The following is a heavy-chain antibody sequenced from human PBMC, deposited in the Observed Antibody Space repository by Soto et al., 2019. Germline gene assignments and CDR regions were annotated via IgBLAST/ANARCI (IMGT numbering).Heavy chain of an antibody. V-gene: IGHV3-30*18. CDR2: ISYDGSNK. CDR3: AKGLRVNYGVGGNWFDP. D-gene: IGHD4-17*01. CDR1: GFTFSSYG. Sequence: QVQLVESGGGVVQPGRSLRLSCAASGFTFSSYGMHWVRQAPGKGLEWVAVISYDGSNKYYADSVKGRFTISRDNSKNTLYLQMNSLRAEDTAVYYCAKGLRVNYGVGGNWFDPWGQGTLVTVSS. J-gene: IGHJ5*02.